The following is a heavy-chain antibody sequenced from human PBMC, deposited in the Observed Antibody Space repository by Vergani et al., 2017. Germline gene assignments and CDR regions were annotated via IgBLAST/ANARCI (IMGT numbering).Heavy chain of an antibody. D-gene: IGHD3-9*01. J-gene: IGHJ2*01. Sequence: QLQLQESGPGLVKPSETLSLTCTVSGGSITYGAFYWGWIRQSPGKGLEWMGYVSFRGDTLYDPSVKGRMTISLNTSSNQFSLYLTSVTAADTAVYYCARHLTTSYVSPFDLWGRGALVTVSS. CDR3: ARHLTTSYVSPFDL. CDR1: GGSITYGAFY. V-gene: IGHV4-39*07. CDR2: VSFRGDT.